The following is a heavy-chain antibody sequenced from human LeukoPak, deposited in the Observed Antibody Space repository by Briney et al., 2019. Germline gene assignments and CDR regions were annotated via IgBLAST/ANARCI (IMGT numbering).Heavy chain of an antibody. CDR2: ISSSSSYI. D-gene: IGHD6-13*01. J-gene: IGHJ4*02. Sequence: GGSLRLSCAASGFTFSSYSMNWVRQAPGKGLQGVSSISSSSSYIYYADSVKGRFTISRDNAKNSLYLQMNSLRAEDTAVYYCARDLDSSSWYDYWGQGTLVTVSS. CDR1: GFTFSSYS. V-gene: IGHV3-21*01. CDR3: ARDLDSSSWYDY.